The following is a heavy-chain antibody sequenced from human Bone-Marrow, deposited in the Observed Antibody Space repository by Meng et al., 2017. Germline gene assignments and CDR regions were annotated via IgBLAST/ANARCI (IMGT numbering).Heavy chain of an antibody. V-gene: IGHV1-69*05. CDR1: GGTFSSYA. CDR3: AREKRYCSGGSCSYYFDY. D-gene: IGHD2-15*01. CDR2: IIPIFGTA. Sequence: SVKVSCKASGGTFSSYAISWVRQAPGQGLEWMGGIIPIFGTANYAQKFQGRVTITTDESTSTAYMELSSLRPEDTAVYYCAREKRYCSGGSCSYYFDYWGQGTLVTVSS. J-gene: IGHJ4*02.